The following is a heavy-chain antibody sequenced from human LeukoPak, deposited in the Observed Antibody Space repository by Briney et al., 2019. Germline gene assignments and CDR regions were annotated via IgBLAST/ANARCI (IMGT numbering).Heavy chain of an antibody. CDR2: IYPGDSDT. J-gene: IGHJ3*02. CDR1: GYSFTSYW. CDR3: ARRTERVVPAAIPDDFDI. D-gene: IGHD2-2*01. Sequence: PGESLKISCKGSGYSFTSYWSGWVRQMPGKGLEWMGIIYPGDSDTRYSPSFQGQVTISADKSISTAYLPWSSLKASDTAMYYCARRTERVVPAAIPDDFDIWGQGTMVTVSS. V-gene: IGHV5-51*01.